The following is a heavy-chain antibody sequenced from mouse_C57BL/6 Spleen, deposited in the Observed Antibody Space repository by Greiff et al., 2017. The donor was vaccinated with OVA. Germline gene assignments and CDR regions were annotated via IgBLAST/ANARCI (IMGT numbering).Heavy chain of an antibody. D-gene: IGHD1-2*01. CDR3: ARGEISTAGVDRAMDD. CDR1: GYTFTSYW. V-gene: IGHV1-7*01. Sequence: VQLQQSGAELAKPGASVKLSCKASGYTFTSYWMHWVKQRPGQGLEWIGYINPSSGYTKYNQKFKDKATLTADKSSSTAYMQLRSLTYEDSAVYYGARGEISTAGVDRAMDDWGQGTSVTVSS. CDR2: INPSSGYT. J-gene: IGHJ4*01.